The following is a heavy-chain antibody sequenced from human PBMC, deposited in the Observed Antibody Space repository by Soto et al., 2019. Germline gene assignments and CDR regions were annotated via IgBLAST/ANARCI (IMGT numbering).Heavy chain of an antibody. V-gene: IGHV3-30*03. J-gene: IGHJ3*02. CDR1: GFTFSSYG. CDR2: ISYDGSNK. Sequence: QVQLVESGGGVVQPGRSLRLSCAASGFTFSSYGMHWVRQAPGKGLEWVAVISYDGSNKYYADSVKGRFTISRDNSNNXLHLQLKSLRAEDTSVDDCASHFGDYGDYGGAFYIWGQRTIVTLSS. D-gene: IGHD4-17*01. CDR3: ASHFGDYGDYGGAFYI.